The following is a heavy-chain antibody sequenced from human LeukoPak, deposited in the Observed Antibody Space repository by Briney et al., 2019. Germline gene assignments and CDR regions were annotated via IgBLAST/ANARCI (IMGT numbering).Heavy chain of an antibody. CDR3: ARQRGYCSSGVCRGWFDP. V-gene: IGHV3-21*01. D-gene: IGHD2-8*01. J-gene: IGHJ5*02. Sequence: GGSLRLSCAASGFTFRNYNMNWVRQAPGKGLEWVSSISKSSSFIQYADSLKGRFAISRDNAKNSLYLQMNSLRAEDTAVYYCARQRGYCSSGVCRGWFDPWGQGTLVTVSS. CDR2: ISKSSSFI. CDR1: GFTFRNYN.